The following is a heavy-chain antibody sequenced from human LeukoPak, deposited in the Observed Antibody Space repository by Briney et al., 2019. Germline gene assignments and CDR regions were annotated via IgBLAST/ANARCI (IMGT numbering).Heavy chain of an antibody. Sequence: PSETLSLTCTVSGGSISSYYWSWIRQPAGRGLGWIGRIQTSGSTNYNPSLKSRVTMSVDTSKNKFSLKVNSVTAADTAVYYCARVGSGWSFDYWGQGTLVTVSS. J-gene: IGHJ4*02. D-gene: IGHD6-19*01. V-gene: IGHV4-4*07. CDR3: ARVGSGWSFDY. CDR1: GGSISSYY. CDR2: IQTSGST.